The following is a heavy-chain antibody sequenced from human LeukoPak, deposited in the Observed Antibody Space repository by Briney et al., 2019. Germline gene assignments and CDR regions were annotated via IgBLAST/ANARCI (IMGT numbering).Heavy chain of an antibody. Sequence: GSLRLSCTVSGFAFSGYAMSWVRQAPGKGPEWVSSIGARGDVTYSADSVKGRSTISRDNSKRTLFLQMNSLRAEDTAVYYCAKVHYTASFPGSFPGRNYFDSWGQGSLVTVSS. CDR2: IGARGDVT. J-gene: IGHJ4*02. V-gene: IGHV3-23*01. D-gene: IGHD1-26*01. CDR3: AKVHYTASFPGSFPGRNYFDS. CDR1: GFAFSGYA.